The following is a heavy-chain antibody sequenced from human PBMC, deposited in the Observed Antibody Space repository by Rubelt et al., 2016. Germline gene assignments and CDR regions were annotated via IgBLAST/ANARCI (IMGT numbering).Heavy chain of an antibody. D-gene: IGHD1-26*01. CDR2: ISSDGRRT. CDR3: VRDYSGSYDF. Sequence: EVQLVESGGGLVQPGGSLRLSCVASETIFTSDTMHWVRQVPGKGLVWVARISSDGRRTTYADSVKGRFTISRDNAKSTLYLQMNSLRTVDTAVYYCVRDYSGSYDFWGLGTLVTVSS. J-gene: IGHJ5*01. CDR1: ETIFTSDT. V-gene: IGHV3-74*03.